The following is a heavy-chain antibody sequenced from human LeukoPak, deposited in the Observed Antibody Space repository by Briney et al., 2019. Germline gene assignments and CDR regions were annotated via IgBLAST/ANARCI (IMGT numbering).Heavy chain of an antibody. V-gene: IGHV4-30-4*01. Sequence: PSESLSLTCTVSGGSISSGDYYWSWIRQPPGKGLEWIGYMYYSGSTYYNPSLKGRVTISVDTSKNQFSLKLSSVTAAETAVYYCARPYYYDSRIDPWGQETLVTVSS. CDR3: ARPYYYDSRIDP. CDR1: GGSISSGDYY. J-gene: IGHJ5*02. D-gene: IGHD3-22*01. CDR2: MYYSGST.